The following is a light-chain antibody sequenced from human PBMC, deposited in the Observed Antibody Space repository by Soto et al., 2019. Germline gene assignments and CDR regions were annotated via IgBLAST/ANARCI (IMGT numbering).Light chain of an antibody. J-gene: IGKJ2*01. V-gene: IGKV1-5*03. Sequence: IPMTQSPSILSASVGDRVTITCRASQNINSWLAWYQQKPGKAPKLLIYKTSSLESGVPSRFSGSESGTEFTLTISSLQPDDFATYYCKQYSSYSRYTFGQGTKLEIK. CDR3: KQYSSYSRYT. CDR2: KTS. CDR1: QNINSW.